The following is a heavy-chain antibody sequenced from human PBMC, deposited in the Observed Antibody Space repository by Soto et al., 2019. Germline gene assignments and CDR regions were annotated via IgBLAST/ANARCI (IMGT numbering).Heavy chain of an antibody. CDR2: ISYEGSNQ. CDR3: AKDQASGQGSFDS. Sequence: VKLVESGGGVVQPGGSLRLSCAASGFTFNIYCMHWVRQAPDKRLEWVALISYEGSNQYYADSVKGRFTISRDNSKNTLFLQMNSLRADNTAVYYCAKDQASGQGSFDSWGQGTLVTVSS. CDR1: GFTFNIYC. V-gene: IGHV3-30*18. J-gene: IGHJ4*02.